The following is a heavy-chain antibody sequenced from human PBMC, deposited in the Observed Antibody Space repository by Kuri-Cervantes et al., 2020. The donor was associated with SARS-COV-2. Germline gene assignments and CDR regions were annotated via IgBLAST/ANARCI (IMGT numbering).Heavy chain of an antibody. V-gene: IGHV3-30*18. CDR2: ISYDGSNK. Sequence: GESLKISCAASGFTFSSYGMHWVRQAPGKGLEWVAVISYDGSNKYYADSVKGRFTISRDNSKNTLYLQMNSLRAEDTAVYYCAKDHGELLWFGELFGTIGWSDPWGQGTLVTVSS. J-gene: IGHJ5*02. D-gene: IGHD3-10*01. CDR3: AKDHGELLWFGELFGTIGWSDP. CDR1: GFTFSSYG.